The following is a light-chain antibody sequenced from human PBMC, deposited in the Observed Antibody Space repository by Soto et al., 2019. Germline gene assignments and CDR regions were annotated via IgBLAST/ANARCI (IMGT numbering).Light chain of an antibody. CDR3: QQRSNWLWT. CDR1: ESVDRY. Sequence: EIVLTQSPVTLSLSPGERATLSCRASESVDRYLAWYQQKPGQAPRLLIYDASNRATGIPARFSGSGSGTDFTLTISSLEPEDFAVYYCQQRSNWLWTFGQGTKVEVK. CDR2: DAS. J-gene: IGKJ1*01. V-gene: IGKV3-11*01.